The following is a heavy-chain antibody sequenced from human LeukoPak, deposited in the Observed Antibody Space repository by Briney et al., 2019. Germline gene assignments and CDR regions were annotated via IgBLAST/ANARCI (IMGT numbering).Heavy chain of an antibody. CDR2: IIPIFGTA. D-gene: IGHD2-2*01. Sequence: SVKVSCKASRGTFSSYAISWVRQAPGQGLEWMGGIIPIFGTANYAQKFQGRVTITADTSTSTAYMELSSLRSEDTAVYYCARDVRDIVVVPAAHHNWFDPWGQGTLVTVSS. V-gene: IGHV1-69*06. J-gene: IGHJ5*02. CDR3: ARDVRDIVVVPAAHHNWFDP. CDR1: RGTFSSYA.